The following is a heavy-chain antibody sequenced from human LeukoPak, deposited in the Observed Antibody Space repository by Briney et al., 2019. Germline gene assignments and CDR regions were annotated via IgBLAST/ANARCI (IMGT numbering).Heavy chain of an antibody. CDR1: GFTFSKVW. V-gene: IGHV3-15*01. CDR2: IKSKTDGGTI. D-gene: IGHD3-22*01. CDR3: TTDLSELDDSGYYAKYFHH. J-gene: IGHJ1*01. Sequence: SGGSLRLSCAASGFTFSKVWMSWVRQAPGKGLEWVGRIKSKTDGGTIDYAAPVKGRFTTSRDDSKDTLFLQMNSLKTEDTAVYYCTTDLSELDDSGYYAKYFHHWGQGTLVSVSS.